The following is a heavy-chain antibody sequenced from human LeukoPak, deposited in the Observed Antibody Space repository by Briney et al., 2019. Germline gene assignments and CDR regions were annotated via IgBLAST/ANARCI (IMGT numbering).Heavy chain of an antibody. V-gene: IGHV3-23*01. CDR1: GFTFSSYA. J-gene: IGHJ4*02. CDR3: AKDPPHVSWLFDY. D-gene: IGHD3-16*01. Sequence: GGSQRLSCAASGFTFSSYAMSWVRQAPGKGLEWVSAITNSGGTTYYADPVKGRFTISRDNSKNTLYLQMNSLRAEDTAVYYCAKDPPHVSWLFDYWGQGTLVTVSS. CDR2: ITNSGGTT.